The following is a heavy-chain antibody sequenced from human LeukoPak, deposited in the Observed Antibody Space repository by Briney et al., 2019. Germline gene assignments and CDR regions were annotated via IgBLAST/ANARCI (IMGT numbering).Heavy chain of an antibody. CDR2: INPNSGGI. J-gene: IGHJ3*02. Sequence: GASVKVSCKASGYTFTGYYMHWVRQAPGQGLEWMGRINPNSGGINYAQKFQGRFTMIRDTSISTAYMELSMLRSDDTAVYYCARSITGGAFDIWGQGTMVTVSS. CDR3: ARSITGGAFDI. V-gene: IGHV1-2*06. D-gene: IGHD1-14*01. CDR1: GYTFTGYY.